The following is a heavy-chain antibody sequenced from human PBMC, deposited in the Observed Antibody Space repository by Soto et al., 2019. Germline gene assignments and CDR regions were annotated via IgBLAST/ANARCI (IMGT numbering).Heavy chain of an antibody. CDR3: AKDDRLEQQLAL. J-gene: IGHJ4*02. V-gene: IGHV3-30*18. CDR2: ISYDGSNK. CDR1: GFTFSSYG. Sequence: QVQLMESGGGVVQPGRSLRLSCAASGFTFSSYGMHWVRQAPGKGLEWVAVISYDGSNKYYADSVKGRFTISRDNSKNTLYLQMNSLRAEDTAVYYCAKDDRLEQQLALWGQGTLVTVSS. D-gene: IGHD6-13*01.